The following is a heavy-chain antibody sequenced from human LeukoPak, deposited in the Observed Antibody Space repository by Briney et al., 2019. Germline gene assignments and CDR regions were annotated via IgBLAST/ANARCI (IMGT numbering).Heavy chain of an antibody. D-gene: IGHD6-6*01. CDR3: AREGHSSSYYMDV. Sequence: PSETLSLTCAVSGYSISSGYYWGWIRQPPGKGLEWIGSIYHSGSTYYNPSLKSRVTISVDTSKNQFSLKLSSVTAADTAVYYCAREGHSSSYYMDVWGKGTTVTVSS. V-gene: IGHV4-38-2*02. CDR1: GYSISSGYY. J-gene: IGHJ6*03. CDR2: IYHSGST.